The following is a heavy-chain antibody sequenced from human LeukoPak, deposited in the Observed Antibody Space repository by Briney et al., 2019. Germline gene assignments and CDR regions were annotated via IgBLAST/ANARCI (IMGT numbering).Heavy chain of an antibody. Sequence: GGSLRLSCAASGFTFSSYAMSWVRQAPGKGLEWVSAISGSGGSTYYADSVKGRFTISSDNSKNTRYLEISSPKAAPTAVDCCAAPFEYSSSSFDYWGPGNLVTVSS. CDR1: GFTFSSYA. V-gene: IGHV3-23*01. J-gene: IGHJ4*02. CDR3: AAPFEYSSSSFDY. CDR2: ISGSGGST. D-gene: IGHD6-6*01.